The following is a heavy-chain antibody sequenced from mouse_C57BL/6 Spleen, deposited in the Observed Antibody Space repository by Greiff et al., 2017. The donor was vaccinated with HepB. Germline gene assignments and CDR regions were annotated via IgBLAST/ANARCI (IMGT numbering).Heavy chain of an antibody. V-gene: IGHV1-82*01. CDR3: ALGFITTVVAHFDY. CDR1: GYAFSSSW. J-gene: IGHJ2*01. D-gene: IGHD1-1*01. Sequence: QVQLKESGPELVKPGASVKISCKASGYAFSSSWMNWVKQRPGKGLEWIGRIYPRDGDTNYNGKFKGKATLTADKSSSTAYMQLSSLTSEDSAVYFCALGFITTVVAHFDYWGQGTTLTVSS. CDR2: IYPRDGDT.